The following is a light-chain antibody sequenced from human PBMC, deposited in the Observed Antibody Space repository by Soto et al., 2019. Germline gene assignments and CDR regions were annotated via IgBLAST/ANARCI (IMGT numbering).Light chain of an antibody. CDR3: QQYNNWFT. V-gene: IGKV3-15*01. J-gene: IGKJ5*01. CDR2: DAS. Sequence: EIVMTQSPATLSVSPGESATLSCRASQSVSSNLAWHQQKPGQAPRILMYDASTRATGISARFSGSGSGTEFTLTISSLQSEDFAVYYCQQYNNWFTFGQGTRLEIK. CDR1: QSVSSN.